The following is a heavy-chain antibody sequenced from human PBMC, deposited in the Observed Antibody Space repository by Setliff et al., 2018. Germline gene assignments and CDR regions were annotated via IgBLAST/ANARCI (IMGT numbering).Heavy chain of an antibody. CDR1: GGSIGSGDSS. J-gene: IGHJ6*02. CDR3: ARAPGTVHYSRVPYGMDV. V-gene: IGHV4-30-2*01. CDR2: IFHSGLT. Sequence: PSETLSLTCTVSGGSIGSGDSSWSWIRQPPGKGREWIGYIFHSGLTFYNPSFRRRVTISVDRSKNQFSLSLTSMTAADTAVYYCARAPGTVHYSRVPYGMDVWGQGITVTVSS. D-gene: IGHD2-21*01.